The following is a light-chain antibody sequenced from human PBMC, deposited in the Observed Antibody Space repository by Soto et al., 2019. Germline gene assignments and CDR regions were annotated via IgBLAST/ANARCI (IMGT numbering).Light chain of an antibody. CDR3: LQYGLSLLT. V-gene: IGKV3-20*01. Sequence: EIVLTQSPGTLSLSPGERATLSCTTSQSVYSNCFAWYQQKPGQAPRLLIYGASTRATGIPERFSGSGSGTDFTLTISRLEPEDFAVYYCLQYGLSLLTFGGGTKVDIK. CDR2: GAS. CDR1: QSVYSNC. J-gene: IGKJ4*01.